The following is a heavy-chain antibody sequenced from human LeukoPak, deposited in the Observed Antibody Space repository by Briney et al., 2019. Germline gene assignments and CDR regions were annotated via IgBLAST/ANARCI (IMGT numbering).Heavy chain of an antibody. CDR2: ISSSSSYI. V-gene: IGHV3-21*01. CDR1: GFTFSSYS. CDR3: ARDPPAYYYDSSGYRTFDY. Sequence: GGSLRLSCAASGFTFSSYSMNWVRQAPGKGLEGVSSISSSSSYIYYADSVKGRFTISRDNAKNSLYLQMNSLRAEDTAVYYCARDPPAYYYDSSGYRTFDYWGQGTLVTVSS. D-gene: IGHD3-22*01. J-gene: IGHJ4*02.